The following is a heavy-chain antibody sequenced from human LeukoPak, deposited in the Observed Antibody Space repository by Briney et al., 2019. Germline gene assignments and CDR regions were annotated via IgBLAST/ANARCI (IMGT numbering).Heavy chain of an antibody. CDR2: INHSGST. CDR1: GGSFSGYY. V-gene: IGHV4-34*01. Sequence: SETLSLTCAVYGGSFSGYYWSWIRQPPGKGLEWIGEINHSGSTNYNPSLKSRVTISVDTSKNQFSLKLSSVTAADTAVYYCARHRPHYYGSGSYENWGQGTLVTVSS. CDR3: ARHRPHYYGSGSYEN. J-gene: IGHJ4*02. D-gene: IGHD3-10*01.